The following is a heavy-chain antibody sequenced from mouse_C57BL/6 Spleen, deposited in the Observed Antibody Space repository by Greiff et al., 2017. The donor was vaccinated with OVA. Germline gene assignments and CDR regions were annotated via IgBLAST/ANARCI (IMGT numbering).Heavy chain of an antibody. CDR1: GYTFTDYY. CDR2: INPNNGGT. Sequence: EVQLQQSGPELVKPGASVKISCKASGYTFTDYYMNWVKQSHGKSLEWIGDINPNNGGTSYNQKFKGKATLTVDKSSRTAYMELRSLTSEDSAVYYCARSTTVVAPYYFDYWGQGTTLTVSS. D-gene: IGHD1-1*01. V-gene: IGHV1-26*01. CDR3: ARSTTVVAPYYFDY. J-gene: IGHJ2*01.